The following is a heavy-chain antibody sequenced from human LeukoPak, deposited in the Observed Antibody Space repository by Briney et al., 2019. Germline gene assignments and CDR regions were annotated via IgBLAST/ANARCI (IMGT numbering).Heavy chain of an antibody. D-gene: IGHD2-2*01. CDR1: GFTFINYG. Sequence: QPGGSLRLSCAASGFTFINYGMHWVRQAPGKGLEWVTFIPYDGSNKYYADSVKGQFTISRDNSKNTLYLQMNSLRAEDTAVYYCAKAYCGSTICYGGGKIDYWGQGTLVTVSS. V-gene: IGHV3-30*02. J-gene: IGHJ4*02. CDR2: IPYDGSNK. CDR3: AKAYCGSTICYGGGKIDY.